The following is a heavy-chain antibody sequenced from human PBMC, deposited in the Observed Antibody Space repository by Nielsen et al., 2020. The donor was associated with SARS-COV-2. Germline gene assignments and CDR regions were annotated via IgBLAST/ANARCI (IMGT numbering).Heavy chain of an antibody. CDR3: AEYSVGDY. V-gene: IGHV4-39*01. D-gene: IGHD5/OR15-5a*01. CDR2: IYYSGST. J-gene: IGHJ4*02. CDR1: GGSISSSSYY. Sequence: GSLRLSCTVSGGSISSSSYYWGWIRQPPGKGLEWIGSIYYSGSTYYNPSRKSRVTISVDTSKNQFSLKLSSVTAADTAVYYCAEYSVGDYWGQGTLVTVSS.